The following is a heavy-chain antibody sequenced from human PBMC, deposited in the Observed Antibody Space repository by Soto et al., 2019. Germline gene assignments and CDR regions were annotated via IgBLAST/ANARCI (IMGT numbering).Heavy chain of an antibody. V-gene: IGHV1-3*01. CDR2: INAGNGNT. J-gene: IGHJ2*01. CDR1: GYTFTSYA. Sequence: ASVKVSCKASGYTFTSYAMHWVRQAPGQRLEWMGWINAGNGNTKYSQKFQGRVTITRDTSASTAYMELSSLRSEDTAVYYCARDPFTMVRGAKIGAAYFDLWGRGTLVTVSS. D-gene: IGHD3-10*01. CDR3: ARDPFTMVRGAKIGAAYFDL.